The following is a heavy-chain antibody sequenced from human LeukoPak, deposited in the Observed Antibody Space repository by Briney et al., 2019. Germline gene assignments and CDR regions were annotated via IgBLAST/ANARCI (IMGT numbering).Heavy chain of an antibody. J-gene: IGHJ4*02. Sequence: SETLSLTCTVSGGSISSSSYYWGWIRQPPGKGLEWIGYIYHSGSTYYNPSLKSRVTISVDRSKNQFSLKLSSVTAADTAVYYCASGRSIAARPFDYWGQGTLVTVSS. V-gene: IGHV4-39*07. D-gene: IGHD6-6*01. CDR2: IYHSGST. CDR1: GGSISSSSYY. CDR3: ASGRSIAARPFDY.